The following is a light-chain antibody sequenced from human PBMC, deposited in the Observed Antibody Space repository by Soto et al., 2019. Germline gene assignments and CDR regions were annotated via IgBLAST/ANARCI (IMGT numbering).Light chain of an antibody. V-gene: IGLV2-14*01. Sequence: QSALTQPASVSGSPGKSMTISCTGTSSDVGGYHYVSWYQQHPGKAPKLMIYDVTNRPSGVSNRFSGSKSGNTASLTISGLLAGAVADYFGSSYTSRSPLMLFGGGTELTFL. CDR1: SSDVGGYHY. CDR3: SSYTSRSPLML. CDR2: DVT. J-gene: IGLJ2*01.